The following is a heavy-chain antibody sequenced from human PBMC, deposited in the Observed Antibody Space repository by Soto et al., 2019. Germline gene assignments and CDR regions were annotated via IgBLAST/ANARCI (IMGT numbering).Heavy chain of an antibody. CDR1: GGSISSGGYY. Sequence: QVQLQESGPGLVKPSQTLSLTCTVSGGSISSGGYYWSWIRQHPGKGLEWIGYIYYIGRTYYNPSLQSRGIIPVDTSKNQFSLKLSSVTAADTAVYYCARWPQLEPRFDYWGQGTLVTVSS. V-gene: IGHV4-31*03. CDR3: ARWPQLEPRFDY. J-gene: IGHJ4*02. CDR2: IYYIGRT. D-gene: IGHD1-1*01.